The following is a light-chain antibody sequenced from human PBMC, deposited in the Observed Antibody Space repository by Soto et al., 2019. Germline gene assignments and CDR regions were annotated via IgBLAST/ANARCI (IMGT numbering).Light chain of an antibody. V-gene: IGLV2-14*01. CDR1: SSDVGGYNY. CDR2: EVS. Sequence: QSALTQPASVSGSPGQSITISCTGTSSDVGGYNYVSWYQQHPGKAPKLMIYEVSNRPSGVSNRFSGSKSGNTASLTISGLQAEDEADYYCSSYRSSTTGVFGTGTQLTVL. CDR3: SSYRSSTTGV. J-gene: IGLJ1*01.